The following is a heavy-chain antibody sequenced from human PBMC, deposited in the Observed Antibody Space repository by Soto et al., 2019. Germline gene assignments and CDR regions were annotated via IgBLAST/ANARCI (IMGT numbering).Heavy chain of an antibody. V-gene: IGHV1-18*01. D-gene: IGHD3-3*01. Sequence: GASVKVSCKASGYAFSSYGISWVRQAPGQGPEWMGWISAYDGDRNYGQDFQGRLTMTTDTSTSTAYMELRSLRSDDTAVYYCVRDFLHFDVWYGDYSDCFDPWGRRTLDTGSS. J-gene: IGHJ5*01. CDR2: ISAYDGDR. CDR3: VRDFLHFDVWYGDYSDCFDP. CDR1: GYAFSSYG.